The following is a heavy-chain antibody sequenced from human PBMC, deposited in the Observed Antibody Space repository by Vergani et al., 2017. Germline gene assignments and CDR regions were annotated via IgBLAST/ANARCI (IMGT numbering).Heavy chain of an antibody. CDR2: IDHTGRP. V-gene: IGHV4-34*01. CDR1: GWSFTSYH. CDR3: ARVNTETNGHLYYYYYMDV. D-gene: IGHD4-11*01. J-gene: IGHJ6*03. Sequence: QVQLQQWGGGLLKPSETLSLTCVVNGWSFTSYHWTWIRQSPGEGLEWVGHIDHTGRPDYNPSLKSRLTMSVDKSRNQFSLTLNSVTATDTAIYFCARVNTETNGHLYYYYYMDVWGQGTAVTVS.